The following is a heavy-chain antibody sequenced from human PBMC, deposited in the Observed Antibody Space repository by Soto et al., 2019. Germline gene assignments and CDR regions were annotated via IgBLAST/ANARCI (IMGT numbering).Heavy chain of an antibody. CDR3: ARGGGVGVAGSAAFDM. D-gene: IGHD3-3*01. CDR1: GYPVTAYY. Sequence: QLHLVQSGAVVKKPGASVTVSCSASGYPVTAYYMHWVRQAPGRGLEWMGGINPATGAAKYTQTFQGRVTLTRDTSKSTVLMELRGLTSEDTAVFYCARGGGVGVAGSAAFDMWGQGTLVTVSS. V-gene: IGHV1-2*02. J-gene: IGHJ3*02. CDR2: INPATGAA.